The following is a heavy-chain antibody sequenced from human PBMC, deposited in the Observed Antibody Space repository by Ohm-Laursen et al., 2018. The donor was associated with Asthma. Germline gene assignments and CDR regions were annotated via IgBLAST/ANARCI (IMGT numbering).Heavy chain of an antibody. V-gene: IGHV3-21*01. CDR2: ISTASTFI. Sequence: SLRLSCAASGYTFSRYSIHWVRQIPGKGLEWVASISTASTFIYYADSVRGRFTTSRDNAKNLVFLQMNDLRAEDTALYYCARNGPEWELPGREYSVRHWGQGTLVTVSS. CDR1: GYTFSRYS. J-gene: IGHJ1*01. D-gene: IGHD1-26*01. CDR3: ARNGPEWELPGREYSVRH.